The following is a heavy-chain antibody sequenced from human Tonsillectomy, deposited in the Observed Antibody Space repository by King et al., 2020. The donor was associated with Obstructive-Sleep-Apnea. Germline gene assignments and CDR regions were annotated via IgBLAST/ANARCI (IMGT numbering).Heavy chain of an antibody. Sequence: VQLVESGGGLVKPGGSLRLSGAASGFSFSTYTMNWVRQAPGKGLEGVSSISSSSSYIYYADSVKGRFSISRDNAKNSLLLQMNSLRAEDTAVYYCARAAWVQDYDYFFDYWGQGTLVTVSS. V-gene: IGHV3-21*01. CDR3: ARAAWVQDYDYFFDY. J-gene: IGHJ4*02. CDR2: ISSSSSYI. D-gene: IGHD5-12*01. CDR1: GFSFSTYT.